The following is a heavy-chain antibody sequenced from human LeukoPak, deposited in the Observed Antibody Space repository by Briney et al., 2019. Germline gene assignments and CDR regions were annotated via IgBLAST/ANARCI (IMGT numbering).Heavy chain of an antibody. Sequence: SETLSLTCAVYGGSFSGYYWSWIRQPPGKGLEWIGEINHSGSTNYNPSLKSRVTISVDTSKNQFSLKLSSVTAADTAVYYCAVGVTTPRWFDPWGQGTLVTVSS. CDR3: AVGVTTPRWFDP. V-gene: IGHV4-34*01. CDR1: GGSFSGYY. D-gene: IGHD1-26*01. CDR2: INHSGST. J-gene: IGHJ5*02.